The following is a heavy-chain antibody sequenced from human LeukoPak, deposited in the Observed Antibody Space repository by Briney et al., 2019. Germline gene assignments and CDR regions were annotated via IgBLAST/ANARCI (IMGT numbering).Heavy chain of an antibody. Sequence: GASVKVSCKASGGTFSSYAISWVRQAPGQGLEWMGRIIPILGIANYAQKFQGRVTITADKSTSTAYMELSSLRSEDTAVYYCTHRGGSAHAFDIWGQGTTVTVSS. CDR2: IIPILGIA. CDR3: THRGGSAHAFDI. CDR1: GGTFSSYA. D-gene: IGHD2-15*01. V-gene: IGHV1-69*04. J-gene: IGHJ3*02.